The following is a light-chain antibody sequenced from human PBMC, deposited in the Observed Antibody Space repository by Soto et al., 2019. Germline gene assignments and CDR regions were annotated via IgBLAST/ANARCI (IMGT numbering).Light chain of an antibody. CDR2: AAS. CDR1: QAIRND. V-gene: IGKV1-6*01. CDR3: LQDYNYPRT. Sequence: AIQMTQSPSSLSASVGDRVTVTCRASQAIRNDLGWYQQKPGKAPKLLIYAASSLQSGVPSRFSGSGSGTDFTLTISSLQPEDFATYYCLQDYNYPRTFGQGTKVEIK. J-gene: IGKJ1*01.